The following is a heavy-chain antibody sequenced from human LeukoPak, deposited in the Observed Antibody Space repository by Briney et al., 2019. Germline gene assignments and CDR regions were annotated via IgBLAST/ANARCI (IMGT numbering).Heavy chain of an antibody. D-gene: IGHD1-26*01. CDR2: IYTSGST. Sequence: SETLSLTCTVSGGSLSSSSYYWGWIRQPPGKGLEWIGRIYTSGSTNYNPSLKSRVTMSVDTSKNQFSLKLSSVTAADTAVYYCARERWELHHDYWGQGTLVTVSS. CDR3: ARERWELHHDY. J-gene: IGHJ4*02. CDR1: GGSLSSSSYY. V-gene: IGHV4-39*07.